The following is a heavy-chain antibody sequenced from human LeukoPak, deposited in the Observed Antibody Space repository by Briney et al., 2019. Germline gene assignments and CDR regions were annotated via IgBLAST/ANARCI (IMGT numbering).Heavy chain of an antibody. CDR2: ISTYNGNT. D-gene: IGHD3-10*01. J-gene: IGHJ5*02. V-gene: IGHV1-18*01. CDR3: ARVSARFGEFPDNWFDP. Sequence: ASVKVSCKASGYTFTSYSISWGRQAPAQGLEWMGCISTYNGNTNYAQKLQGRVTMTTDTSTSTAYMELRSLRADDTAVYYCARVSARFGEFPDNWFDPWGQGTLVTVSS. CDR1: GYTFTSYS.